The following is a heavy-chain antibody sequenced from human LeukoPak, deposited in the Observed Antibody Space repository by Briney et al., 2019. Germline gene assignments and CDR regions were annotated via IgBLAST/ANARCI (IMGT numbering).Heavy chain of an antibody. Sequence: SETLSLTCTGSGGSISSYYWSWIRQPPGKGLEWIGYIYYSGSTNYNPSLKSRVTISVDTSKNQFSLKLSSVTAADTAVYYCASFITMIVVVIFYYYYGMDVWGQGTTVTVSS. J-gene: IGHJ6*02. CDR2: IYYSGST. CDR3: ASFITMIVVVIFYYYYGMDV. V-gene: IGHV4-59*01. D-gene: IGHD3-22*01. CDR1: GGSISSYY.